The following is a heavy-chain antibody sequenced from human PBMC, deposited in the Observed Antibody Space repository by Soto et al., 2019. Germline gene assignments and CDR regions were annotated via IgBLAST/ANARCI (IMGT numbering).Heavy chain of an antibody. CDR3: AKGAQLRFLEWSYAFDI. D-gene: IGHD3-3*01. J-gene: IGHJ3*02. Sequence: GGSLRLSCAASGFTFDDYAMHWVRQAPGKGLEWVSGISWNSGSIGYADSVKGRFTISRDNAKYSLYLQMNSLRAEDTALYYCAKGAQLRFLEWSYAFDIWGQGTMVTVSS. CDR2: ISWNSGSI. V-gene: IGHV3-9*01. CDR1: GFTFDDYA.